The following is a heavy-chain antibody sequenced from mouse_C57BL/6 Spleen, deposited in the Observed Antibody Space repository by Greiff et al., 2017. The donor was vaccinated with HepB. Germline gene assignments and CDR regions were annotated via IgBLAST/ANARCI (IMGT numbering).Heavy chain of an antibody. J-gene: IGHJ4*01. CDR1: GFTFSDYY. Sequence: DVMLVESEGGLVQPGSSMKLSCTASGFTFSDYYMAWVRQVPEKGLEWVANINYDGSSTYYLDSLKSRFIISRDNAKNILYLQMSSLKSEDTATYYCARGSYGNYAMDYWGQGTSVTVSS. CDR3: ARGSYGNYAMDY. D-gene: IGHD2-1*01. CDR2: INYDGSST. V-gene: IGHV5-16*01.